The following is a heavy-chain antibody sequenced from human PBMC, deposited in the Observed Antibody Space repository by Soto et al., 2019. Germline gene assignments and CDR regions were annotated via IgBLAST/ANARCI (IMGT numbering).Heavy chain of an antibody. V-gene: IGHV4-4*07. CDR1: GGSISGHY. J-gene: IGHJ4*02. CDR2: IYSSGTT. Sequence: TSETLSLTCIVSGGSISGHYWSWIRLPAGRRLQWVGRIYSSGTTNYNPSLKSRVRMSVDTDRNSFSLRLGSVTAADTAVYYCARNFDIAATGTAFDSWGRGVLVTVSS. D-gene: IGHD6-13*01. CDR3: ARNFDIAATGTAFDS.